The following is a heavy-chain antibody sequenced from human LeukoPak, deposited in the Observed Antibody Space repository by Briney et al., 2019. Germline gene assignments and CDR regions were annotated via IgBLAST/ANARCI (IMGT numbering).Heavy chain of an antibody. Sequence: SVKVSCKASGGTFSSYAISWVRQAPGQGLEWMGGIIPIFGTANYAQKFQGRVTITADESTSTAYMELSSLRSEDTAVYYCARFCRDGYNLGGWFDPWGQGTLVTVSS. CDR3: ARFCRDGYNLGGWFDP. J-gene: IGHJ5*02. D-gene: IGHD5-24*01. CDR2: IIPIFGTA. V-gene: IGHV1-69*13. CDR1: GGTFSSYA.